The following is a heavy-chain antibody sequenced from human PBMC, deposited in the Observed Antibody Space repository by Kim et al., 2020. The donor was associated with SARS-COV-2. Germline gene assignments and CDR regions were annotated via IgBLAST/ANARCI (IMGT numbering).Heavy chain of an antibody. Sequence: KGRFTISRDNAKNTLYLQMNSLRAEDTAVYYCARLGGHYDSSGYYYPFDYWGQGTLVTVSS. D-gene: IGHD3-22*01. CDR3: ARLGGHYDSSGYYYPFDY. J-gene: IGHJ4*02. V-gene: IGHV3-66*01.